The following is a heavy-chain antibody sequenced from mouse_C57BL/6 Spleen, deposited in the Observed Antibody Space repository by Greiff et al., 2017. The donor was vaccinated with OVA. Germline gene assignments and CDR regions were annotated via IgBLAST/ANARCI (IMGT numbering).Heavy chain of an antibody. CDR1: GYTFTSYG. J-gene: IGHJ3*01. D-gene: IGHD1-1*01. V-gene: IGHV1-81*01. CDR2: IYPRSGNT. CDR3: ARSYYYGSSYEESAWFAY. Sequence: VQLQQSGAELARPGASVKLSCKASGYTFTSYGISWVKQRTGQGLEWIGEIYPRSGNTYYNEKFKGKATLTADKSSSTAYMELRSLTSEDSAVYFCARSYYYGSSYEESAWFAYWGQGTLVTVSA.